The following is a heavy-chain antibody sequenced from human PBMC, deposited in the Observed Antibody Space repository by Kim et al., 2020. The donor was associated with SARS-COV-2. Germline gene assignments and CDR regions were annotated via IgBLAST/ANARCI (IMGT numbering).Heavy chain of an antibody. J-gene: IGHJ4*02. CDR3: ARDPRGSGHKRNSMERVPY. Sequence: GGSLRLSCAASGFTFSSYWMSWVRQAPGKGLEWVANIKQDGSEKYYVDSVKGRFTISRDNAKNSLYLQMNSLRAEDTAVYYCARDPRGSGHKRNSMERVPYWGQGTLVTVSS. D-gene: IGHD3-10*01. CDR2: IKQDGSEK. V-gene: IGHV3-7*03. CDR1: GFTFSSYW.